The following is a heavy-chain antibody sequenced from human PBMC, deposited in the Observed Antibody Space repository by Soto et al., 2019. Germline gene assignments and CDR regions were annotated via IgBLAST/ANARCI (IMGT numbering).Heavy chain of an antibody. D-gene: IGHD6-19*01. J-gene: IGHJ6*03. CDR2: ISAFNGNT. Sequence: QDQLLQSGAEVKKPGASVTVSCKASGYSFTNYGITWVRQAPGQGLEWMGWISAFNGNTHYAQKLQGRVTMTTRASTSTAYMQLRSLRSDDTAVYYCARDRGVAPPVAGNTHYYYYMDVWGKGTTVTVSS. V-gene: IGHV1-18*01. CDR3: ARDRGVAPPVAGNTHYYYYMDV. CDR1: GYSFTNYG.